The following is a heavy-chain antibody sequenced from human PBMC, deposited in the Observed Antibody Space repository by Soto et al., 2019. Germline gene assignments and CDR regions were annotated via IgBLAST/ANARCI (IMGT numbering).Heavy chain of an antibody. J-gene: IGHJ6*02. Sequence: SVKVSCKASGGTFSSYAISWVRQAPGQGLEWMGGIIPIFGTANYAQKFQGRVTITADKSTSTAYMELSSLRSEDTAVYYRARGSVRYCSGGSCSTYYYGMDVWGQGTTVTVYS. CDR2: IIPIFGTA. CDR1: GGTFSSYA. D-gene: IGHD2-15*01. CDR3: ARGSVRYCSGGSCSTYYYGMDV. V-gene: IGHV1-69*06.